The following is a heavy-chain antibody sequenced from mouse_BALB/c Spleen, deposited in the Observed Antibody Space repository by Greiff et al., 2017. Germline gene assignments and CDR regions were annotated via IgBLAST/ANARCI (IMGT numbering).Heavy chain of an antibody. D-gene: IGHD1-1*01. CDR2: IDPSDSET. CDR1: GYSFTSYW. Sequence: VQLQQSGPQLVRPGASVKISCKASGYSFTSYWMHWVKQRPGQGLEWIGMIDPSDSETRLNQKFKDKATLTVDKSSSTAYMQLSSLTSEDTAVYYCARGAYYYGSSYDYYAMDYWGQGTSVTVSS. J-gene: IGHJ4*01. V-gene: IGHV1S127*01. CDR3: ARGAYYYGSSYDYYAMDY.